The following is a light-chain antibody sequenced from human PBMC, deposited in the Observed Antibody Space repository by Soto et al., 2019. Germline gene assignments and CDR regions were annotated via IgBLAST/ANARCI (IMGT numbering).Light chain of an antibody. J-gene: IGKJ4*01. Sequence: DIQMTQSPSTLSASVGDTVTVTCRASQSVSGWLAWYQQKPGEAPKLLIYDTSARATGVPARFSGSRSGPEFTLTINSLQSEDFAIYYCQRYNNWPLTFGGGTKVESK. CDR2: DTS. CDR3: QRYNNWPLT. V-gene: IGKV1-5*01. CDR1: QSVSGW.